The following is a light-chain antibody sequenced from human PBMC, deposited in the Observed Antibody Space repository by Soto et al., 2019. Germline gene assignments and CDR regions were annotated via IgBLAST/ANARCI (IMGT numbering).Light chain of an antibody. V-gene: IGLV2-14*01. J-gene: IGLJ1*01. CDR1: SSDVGGYNY. CDR2: EVS. Sequence: QSVLTQPASVSGSPGQSITISCTGTSSDVGGYNYVSWYQQHPGKAPKLMIYEVSNRPSGVSHRFSGSKSGNTASLTISGLQAEDEADYYCSSYTSSSIYVFGTGTKLTVL. CDR3: SSYTSSSIYV.